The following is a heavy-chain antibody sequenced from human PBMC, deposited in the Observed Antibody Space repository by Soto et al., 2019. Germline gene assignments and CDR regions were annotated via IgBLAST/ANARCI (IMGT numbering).Heavy chain of an antibody. Sequence: SGKVSYKASCYTFTSYGISWVRQAPVQGLEWMGWISAYNGNTNYAQKLQDRVTMTTDTSTSTAYMELRSLRSDDTAVYYCARDMRIDYYDSSEGSDYWGQGTLVTVYS. V-gene: IGHV1-18*01. CDR1: CYTFTSYG. D-gene: IGHD3-22*01. CDR3: ARDMRIDYYDSSEGSDY. CDR2: ISAYNGNT. J-gene: IGHJ4*02.